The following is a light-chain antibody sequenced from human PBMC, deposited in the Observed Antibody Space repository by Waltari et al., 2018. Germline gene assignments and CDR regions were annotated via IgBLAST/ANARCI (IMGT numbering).Light chain of an antibody. V-gene: IGLV2-23*02. CDR2: EVS. CDR1: SSDVGSYNL. J-gene: IGLJ3*02. Sequence: QSALTQPASVSGSPGQSITISCTGTSSDVGSYNLVSWYQQHPGKAPKLMIYEVSKRHSGVSNRVSGAKSGKTACLTISGLQAEDEADYYCCSYAGSSTWVFGGGTKLTVL. CDR3: CSYAGSSTWV.